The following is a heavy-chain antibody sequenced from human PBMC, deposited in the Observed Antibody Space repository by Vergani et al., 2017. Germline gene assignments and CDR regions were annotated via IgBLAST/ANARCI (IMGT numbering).Heavy chain of an antibody. J-gene: IGHJ6*02. V-gene: IGHV4-34*01. CDR2: INHSGST. D-gene: IGHD5-18*01. CDR1: GGSFSGYY. Sequence: QVQLQQWGAGLLKPSETLSLTCAVYGGSFSGYYWSWIRQPPGKGLEWIGEINHSGSTNYNPSLKSRVTISVDTSKNHFSLKLSSVTAADTAVYYCARAQKRGYSYGYPYYYYGMDVWGQGTTVTVSS. CDR3: ARAQKRGYSYGYPYYYYGMDV.